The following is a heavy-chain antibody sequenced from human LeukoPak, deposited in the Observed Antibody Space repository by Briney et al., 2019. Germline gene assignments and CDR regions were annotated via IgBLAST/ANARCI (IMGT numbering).Heavy chain of an antibody. CDR1: GFTFSSYA. V-gene: IGHV3-30-3*01. CDR2: ISYDGSNN. J-gene: IGHJ4*02. D-gene: IGHD2-21*02. Sequence: GGSLRLSCAASGFTFSSYAMHWVRQAPGKGLEWVAVISYDGSNNYYADSVKGRFTISRDNSKNTLYPQMNSLRAEDTAVYYCARGDPGAYWGQGTLVTVSS. CDR3: ARGDPGAY.